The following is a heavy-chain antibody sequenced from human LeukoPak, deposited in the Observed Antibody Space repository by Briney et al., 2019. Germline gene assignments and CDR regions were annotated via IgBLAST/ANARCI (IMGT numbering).Heavy chain of an antibody. CDR1: GYSFTSYW. Sequence: PGESLKISCRGFGYSFTSYWIGWVRQMPGKGLEWMGIIYPGDSDTRYSPSFQGQVTISADKSISTAYLHWSSLKASDTAMYYCARAKYCSGGSCYAEYWGQGTLVTVSS. CDR3: ARAKYCSGGSCYAEY. J-gene: IGHJ4*02. V-gene: IGHV5-51*01. D-gene: IGHD2-15*01. CDR2: IYPGDSDT.